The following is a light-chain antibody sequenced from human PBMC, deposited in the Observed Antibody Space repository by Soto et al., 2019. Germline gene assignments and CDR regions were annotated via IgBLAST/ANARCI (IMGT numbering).Light chain of an antibody. CDR3: SSFTTSGTLYV. Sequence: QSALTQPASVSGSPGQSITISCTGTSNDIGGYKYVSWYQQNPGKVPKLMIYEVTYRPSGVSDRFSGYKSGNTASLTVYGLQAEDEADYYCSSFTTSGTLYVFGSGTKVTVL. V-gene: IGLV2-14*01. CDR1: SNDIGGYKY. CDR2: EVT. J-gene: IGLJ1*01.